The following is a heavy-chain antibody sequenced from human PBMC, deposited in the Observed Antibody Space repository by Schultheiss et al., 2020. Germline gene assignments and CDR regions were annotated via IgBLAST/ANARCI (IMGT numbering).Heavy chain of an antibody. Sequence: ASVKVSCKASAYTFTGYYMQWVRQAPGQGLEWMGIINPSGGTTSYAQKFQGRVTMTRDTSTSTVYMDLSSLRSEDTAVYYCASRSGGGGSGFDIWGQGTMVTVSS. D-gene: IGHD2-15*01. V-gene: IGHV1-46*01. J-gene: IGHJ3*02. CDR3: ASRSGGGGSGFDI. CDR2: INPSGGTT. CDR1: AYTFTGYY.